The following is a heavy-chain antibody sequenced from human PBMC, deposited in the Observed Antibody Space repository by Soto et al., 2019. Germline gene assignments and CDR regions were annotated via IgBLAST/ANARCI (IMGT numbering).Heavy chain of an antibody. CDR3: ATMGTPATGLYYFDY. CDR2: IYYSGTT. D-gene: IGHD1-7*01. Sequence: SGTPSLPCPVSWWSLKHYYLTLVRPPPGKGLEWMGYIYYSGTTTNYNPSLQSRVTMSVDTSKNQFSLNLSFVTAADTAVYYCATMGTPATGLYYFDYWGQGTLVTVSS. CDR1: WWSLKHYY. V-gene: IGHV4-59*08. J-gene: IGHJ4*02.